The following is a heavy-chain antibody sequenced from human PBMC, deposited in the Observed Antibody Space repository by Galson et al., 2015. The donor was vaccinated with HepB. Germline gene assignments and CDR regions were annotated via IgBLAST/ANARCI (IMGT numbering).Heavy chain of an antibody. D-gene: IGHD6-13*01. Sequence: SLRLSCAASGFTFSSYGMHWVRQAPGKGLEWVAVISYDGSNKYYADSVKGRFTISRDNSKNTLYLQMNSLRAEDTAVYYCAKESPNLTGYSSSWTPYFDYWGQGTLVTVSS. CDR3: AKESPNLTGYSSSWTPYFDY. V-gene: IGHV3-30*18. J-gene: IGHJ4*02. CDR2: ISYDGSNK. CDR1: GFTFSSYG.